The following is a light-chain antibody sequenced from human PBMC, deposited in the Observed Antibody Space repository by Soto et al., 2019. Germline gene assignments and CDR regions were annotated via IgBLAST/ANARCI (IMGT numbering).Light chain of an antibody. CDR2: KAS. CDR1: QSVSSW. CDR3: QQYYSYPET. V-gene: IGKV1-5*03. Sequence: DIQMTQSPSTLSASVGDRVTIPCRASQSVSSWFAWYQQKPGKAPKLLIYKASSLESGIPSRFSGSGSGTEFTLTFSSLQPDDFATYYCQQYYSYPETFGQGTKVEIK. J-gene: IGKJ1*01.